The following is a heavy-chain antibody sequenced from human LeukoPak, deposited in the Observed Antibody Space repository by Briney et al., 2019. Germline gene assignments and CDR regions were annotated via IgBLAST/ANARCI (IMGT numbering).Heavy chain of an antibody. CDR3: VSTLKGVAAPFDY. V-gene: IGHV3-64D*06. J-gene: IGHJ4*02. Sequence: GGSLRLSCAASGLTGSHNYVSWVRQAPGKGLEYVSAISSNGGSTYYADSVKGRFTISRDNSKNTLYLQMSSLRAEDTAVYYCVSTLKGVAAPFDYWGQGTLVTVSS. CDR2: ISSNGGST. D-gene: IGHD2-15*01. CDR1: GLTGSHNY.